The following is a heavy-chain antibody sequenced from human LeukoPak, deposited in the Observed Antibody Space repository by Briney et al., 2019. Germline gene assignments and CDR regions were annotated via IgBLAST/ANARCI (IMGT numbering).Heavy chain of an antibody. CDR2: MNPNSGNT. CDR3: ARPYGSGSYYYFDY. D-gene: IGHD3-10*01. V-gene: IGHV1-8*01. J-gene: IGHJ4*02. Sequence: ASVKVSCKASGYTFTSYDINWVRQAPGQGLEWMGWMNPNSGNTGYAQKFQGRVTMTRNTSISTAYMELSSLRSEDTAVYYCARPYGSGSYYYFDYWGQGTLVTVSS. CDR1: GYTFTSYD.